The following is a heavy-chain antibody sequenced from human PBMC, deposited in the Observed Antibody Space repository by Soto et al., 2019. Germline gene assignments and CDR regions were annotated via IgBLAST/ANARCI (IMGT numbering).Heavy chain of an antibody. J-gene: IGHJ3*02. V-gene: IGHV3-23*01. CDR3: AKDRFRFLEWLSGAVDAFDI. CDR1: GFTFSSYA. Sequence: GGSLRLSCAASGFTFSSYAMSWVRQAPGKGMEWVSAISGSGGSTYYADSVKGRFTISRDNSKNTLYLQMNSLRAEDTAVYYCAKDRFRFLEWLSGAVDAFDIWGQGTMGTVAS. CDR2: ISGSGGST. D-gene: IGHD3-3*01.